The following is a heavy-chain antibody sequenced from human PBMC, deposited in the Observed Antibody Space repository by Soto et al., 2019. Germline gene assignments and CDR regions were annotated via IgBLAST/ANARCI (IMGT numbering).Heavy chain of an antibody. Sequence: EVQLVESGGGLVEPARSLILSCVGSGFTFGEYALSGFRQAPGKGLEWVGFTRSKAYGGTTEHATSVKGRVNISRDDSKSIAYLQMDSLKTEDTAVYFCVRGHRAWSEDVDFWGQGTLVTVSS. CDR1: GFTFGEYA. V-gene: IGHV3-49*03. CDR2: TRSKAYGGTT. J-gene: IGHJ4*02. D-gene: IGHD1-1*01. CDR3: VRGHRAWSEDVDF.